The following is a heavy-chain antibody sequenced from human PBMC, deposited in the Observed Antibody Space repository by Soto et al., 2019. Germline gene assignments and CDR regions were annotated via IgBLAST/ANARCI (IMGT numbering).Heavy chain of an antibody. CDR2: INPNSGGT. V-gene: IGHV1-2*04. CDR3: ARHAEYYCSSTSCLPGMDV. Sequence: ASVKVSCKASGYTFTGYYMHWVRQAPGQGLEWMGWINPNSGGTNYAQKFQGWVTMTRDTSISTAYMELSRLRSDDTAVYYCARHAEYYCSSTSCLPGMDVWGQGTTVTVSS. J-gene: IGHJ6*02. D-gene: IGHD2-2*01. CDR1: GYTFTGYY.